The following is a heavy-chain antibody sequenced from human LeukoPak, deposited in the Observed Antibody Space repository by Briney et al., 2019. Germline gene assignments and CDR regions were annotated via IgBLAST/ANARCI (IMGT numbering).Heavy chain of an antibody. D-gene: IGHD3-22*01. Sequence: EASVKVSCKASGGTFGSYAISWVRQAPGQGLEWMGGIIPIFGKANYAQKFQGRVTITADESTSTAYMELSSLRSEDTAVYYCARDYYDSSGYYQGIDYWGQGTLVTVSS. CDR1: GGTFGSYA. V-gene: IGHV1-69*01. J-gene: IGHJ4*02. CDR3: ARDYYDSSGYYQGIDY. CDR2: IIPIFGKA.